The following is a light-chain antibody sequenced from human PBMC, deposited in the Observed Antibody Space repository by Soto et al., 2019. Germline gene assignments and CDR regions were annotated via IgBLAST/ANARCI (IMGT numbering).Light chain of an antibody. CDR2: EVT. Sequence: QSALTQPASVSGSPGQSITISCTGTSGDIGSYNRVSWYQQHPGKAPKLIIYEVTDRPSGVSNRFSGSKSGNTASLTISGIQAEEEAEYYCSSYPNINTRAWVFGHGTPLTVL. J-gene: IGLJ1*01. CDR1: SGDIGSYNR. V-gene: IGLV2-14*01. CDR3: SSYPNINTRAWV.